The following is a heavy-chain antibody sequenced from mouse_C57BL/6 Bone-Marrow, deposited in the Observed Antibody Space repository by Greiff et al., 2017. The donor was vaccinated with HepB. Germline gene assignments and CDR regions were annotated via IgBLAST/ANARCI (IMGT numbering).Heavy chain of an antibody. D-gene: IGHD1-1*01. CDR2: IHPNSGST. Sequence: QVQLQQPGAELVKPGASVKLSCKASGYTFTSYWMHWVKQRPGQGLEWIGMIHPNSGSTNYNEKFKSKATLTVDKSSSTAYMRLSSLTSEDSAVYYCAGYYGSSPYWYFDVWGTGTTVTVSS. CDR1: GYTFTSYW. J-gene: IGHJ1*03. CDR3: AGYYGSSPYWYFDV. V-gene: IGHV1-64*01.